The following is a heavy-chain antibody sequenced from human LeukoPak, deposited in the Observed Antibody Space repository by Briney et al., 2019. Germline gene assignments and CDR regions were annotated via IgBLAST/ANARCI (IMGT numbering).Heavy chain of an antibody. V-gene: IGHV3-7*01. J-gene: IGHJ5*02. CDR3: ARLHYIYYDRGNWFDP. CDR1: GFTFSSYW. Sequence: GGSLRLSCAASGFTFSSYWMSWVRQAPGKGLEWVANIKQDGSEKYYVDSVKGRFTISRDNAKNSLYLQMNSLRAEDTAVYYCARLHYIYYDRGNWFDPWGQGTLVTVSS. D-gene: IGHD3-22*01. CDR2: IKQDGSEK.